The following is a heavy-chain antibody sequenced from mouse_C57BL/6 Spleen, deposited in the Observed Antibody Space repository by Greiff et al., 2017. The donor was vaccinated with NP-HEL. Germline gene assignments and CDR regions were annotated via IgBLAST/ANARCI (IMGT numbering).Heavy chain of an antibody. D-gene: IGHD3-2*02. CDR1: GYTFTSYW. CDR2: IDPSDSYT. V-gene: IGHV1-69*01. J-gene: IGHJ2*01. Sequence: QVQLQQPGAELVMPGASVKLSCKASGYTFTSYWMHWVKQRPGQGLEWIGEIDPSDSYTNYNQKFKGKSTLTVDKSSSTAYMQLSSLTSEDSAVYYCARDTAQATSCDYWGQGTTLTVSS. CDR3: ARDTAQATSCDY.